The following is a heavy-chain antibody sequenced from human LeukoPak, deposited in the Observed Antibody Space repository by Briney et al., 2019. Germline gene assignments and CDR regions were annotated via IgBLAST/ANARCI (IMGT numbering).Heavy chain of an antibody. V-gene: IGHV3-11*04. CDR2: ISSSDSTI. D-gene: IGHD2-2*01. Sequence: GGSLRLSCAGSGFTFSDYYMSWIRQAPGKGLEWVSYISSSDSTIYYTDSVKGRFTISRANARNSLYLQMHSLRANDTAVYYCARADCSSTSCYELDYWGQGTLVTVSS. CDR3: ARADCSSTSCYELDY. J-gene: IGHJ4*02. CDR1: GFTFSDYY.